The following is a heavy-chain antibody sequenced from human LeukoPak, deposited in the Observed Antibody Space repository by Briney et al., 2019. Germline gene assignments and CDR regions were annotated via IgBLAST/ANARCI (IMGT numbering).Heavy chain of an antibody. J-gene: IGHJ6*02. Sequence: GGSLRLSCAASGFTFSSYAMSWVRQAPGKGLEWVSAISGSGGSTYYADSVKGRFTISRDNSKNTLYLQMNSLRAEDTAVYYCAKAVTLGVYYYYGMDVWGQGTTVTVSS. V-gene: IGHV3-23*01. D-gene: IGHD4-11*01. CDR2: ISGSGGST. CDR3: AKAVTLGVYYYYGMDV. CDR1: GFTFSSYA.